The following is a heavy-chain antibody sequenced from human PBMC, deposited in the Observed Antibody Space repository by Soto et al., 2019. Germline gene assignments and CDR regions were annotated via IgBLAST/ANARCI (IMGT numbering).Heavy chain of an antibody. Sequence: PGGSLRLSCAASGFTFSSYGMHWVRQAPGKGLEWVAVISYDGSNKYYADSVKGRFTISRDNSKNTLYLQMNSLRAEDTAVYYCSKDKQGYGSSYDAFDIWGQGTMVTVSS. CDR1: GFTFSSYG. CDR2: ISYDGSNK. D-gene: IGHD6-13*01. J-gene: IGHJ3*02. V-gene: IGHV3-30*18. CDR3: SKDKQGYGSSYDAFDI.